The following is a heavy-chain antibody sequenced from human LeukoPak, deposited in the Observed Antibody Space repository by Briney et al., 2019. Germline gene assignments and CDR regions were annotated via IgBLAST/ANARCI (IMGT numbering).Heavy chain of an antibody. D-gene: IGHD6-13*01. CDR3: ARGGDRIAAAGSDAFDI. CDR2: ISYDGSNK. CDR1: GFTFSSYG. Sequence: PGGSLRLSCAASGFTFSSYGMHWVRQAPGKGLEWVAVISYDGSNKYYADSVKGRFTISRDSSKNTLYLQMNSLRAEDTAVYYCARGGDRIAAAGSDAFDIWGQGTMVTVSS. J-gene: IGHJ3*02. V-gene: IGHV3-30*03.